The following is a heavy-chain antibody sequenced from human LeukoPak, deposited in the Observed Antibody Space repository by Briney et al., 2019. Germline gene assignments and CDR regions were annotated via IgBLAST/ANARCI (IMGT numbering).Heavy chain of an antibody. CDR1: GFTVSSNYA. Sequence: GGSLRLSCAASGFTVSSNYAMSWVRPAPGKGLEWVSSISGSGGTTYYADSVKGRFTISRDSSKNTMYLQINSLRAEDTAVYYCANGPRGYFDYWGQGTLVIVSS. CDR3: ANGPRGYFDY. CDR2: ISGSGGTT. D-gene: IGHD3-10*01. V-gene: IGHV3-23*01. J-gene: IGHJ4*02.